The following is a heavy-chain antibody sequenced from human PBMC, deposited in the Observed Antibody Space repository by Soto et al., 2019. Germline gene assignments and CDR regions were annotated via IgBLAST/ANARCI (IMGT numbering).Heavy chain of an antibody. CDR3: ARASIVVVTATAY. CDR2: INAGNGNT. Sequence: ASVKVSCKASGYTFTSYAMHWVRQAPGQRLEWMGWINAGNGNTKYSQKFQGRVTITRDTSASTAYMELSSLRSEDTAVYYCARASIVVVTATAYWGQGTLVTVSS. J-gene: IGHJ4*02. CDR1: GYTFTSYA. D-gene: IGHD2-21*02. V-gene: IGHV1-3*01.